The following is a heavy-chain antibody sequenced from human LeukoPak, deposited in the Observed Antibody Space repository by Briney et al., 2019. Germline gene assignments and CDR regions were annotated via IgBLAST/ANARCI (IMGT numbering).Heavy chain of an antibody. V-gene: IGHV6-1*01. CDR3: AKKLNYYDSSGYFDY. J-gene: IGHJ4*02. D-gene: IGHD3-22*01. CDR1: GDSVSSNSAA. CDR2: TYYRSKWYN. Sequence: SQTLSLTCAISGDSVSSNSAAWNWIRQSPSRGLEWLGRTYYRSKWYNDYAVSVKSRITINPDTSKNQFSLQLNSVTPEDTAVYYCAKKLNYYDSSGYFDYWGQGTLVTVSS.